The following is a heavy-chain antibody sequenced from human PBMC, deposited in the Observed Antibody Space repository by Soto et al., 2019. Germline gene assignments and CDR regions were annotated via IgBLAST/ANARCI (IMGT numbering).Heavy chain of an antibody. J-gene: IGHJ4*02. CDR3: VRAPLDYYSADYFDN. CDR1: GYTFTEND. D-gene: IGHD2-21*01. Sequence: QVQLVQSGAEVKRPGASVKVSCKASGYTFTENDINWVRQATGQGLEWMGWMNPNSGNTGYAQKFQGRVTMTRDNSLTTAYMELSSLRSEDTAVYFCVRAPLDYYSADYFDNWGQGTLVTVS. CDR2: MNPNSGNT. V-gene: IGHV1-8*01.